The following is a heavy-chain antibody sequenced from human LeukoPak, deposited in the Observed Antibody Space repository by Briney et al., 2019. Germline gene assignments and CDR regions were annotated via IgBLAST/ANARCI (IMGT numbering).Heavy chain of an antibody. V-gene: IGHV4-34*01. Sequence: SETLSLTCAVYGGSFSGYYWSWIRQPPGKGLEWIGEINHSGSTNYNPSLKSRVTISVDTSKNQFSLKLSSVTAADTAVYYCARGYNWNYGYWGQGTLVTVSS. J-gene: IGHJ4*02. D-gene: IGHD1-7*01. CDR1: GGSFSGYY. CDR3: ARGYNWNYGY. CDR2: INHSGST.